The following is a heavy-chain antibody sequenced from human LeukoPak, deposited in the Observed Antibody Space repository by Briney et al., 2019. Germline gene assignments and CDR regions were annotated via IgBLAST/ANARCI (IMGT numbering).Heavy chain of an antibody. Sequence: SETLSLTCTVSGGSISSYYWSWIRQPPGKGLEWIGYIYYSGSTNYNPSLKSRVTISVDTSKNQFSLKLSSVTAADTAVYYCARDTNYYGMDVWGQGTTVTVSS. CDR1: GGSISSYY. V-gene: IGHV4-59*01. CDR3: ARDTNYYGMDV. D-gene: IGHD3-3*01. J-gene: IGHJ6*02. CDR2: IYYSGST.